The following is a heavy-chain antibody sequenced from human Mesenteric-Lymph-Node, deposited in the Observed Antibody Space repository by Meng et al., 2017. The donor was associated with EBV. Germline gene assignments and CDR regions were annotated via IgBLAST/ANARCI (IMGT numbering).Heavy chain of an antibody. CDR3: ARLVVDPIDNWFDP. CDR1: GESFSDHY. V-gene: IGHV4-34*01. CDR2: MNHDGRA. Sequence: QVQIEEGGAGLLKPSETLSLDCTGYGESFSDHYWSWIRQSPGKGPQWIGEMNHDGRANYNPSLKSRVTMSVDTSKNQLSLKLSSVTAADTAIYYCARLVVDPIDNWFDPWGQGTLVTVSS. D-gene: IGHD2-15*01. J-gene: IGHJ5*02.